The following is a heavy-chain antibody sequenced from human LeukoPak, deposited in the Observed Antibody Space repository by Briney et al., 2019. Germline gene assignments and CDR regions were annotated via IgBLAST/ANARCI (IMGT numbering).Heavy chain of an antibody. Sequence: PSETLSPTCTVSAGSISSGAYCWSWIRQPPGRGLEWIGYISYTGSTYYNPCIKSPATLSVDTSKNQFSLKLSSVTAADTAVYYCARGGTYYDFWGGTYYFDYGGRETRVTVSS. CDR2: ISYTGST. CDR1: AGSISSGAYC. D-gene: IGHD3-3*01. CDR3: ARGGTYYDFWGGTYYFDY. V-gene: IGHV4-30-4*08. J-gene: IGHJ4*02.